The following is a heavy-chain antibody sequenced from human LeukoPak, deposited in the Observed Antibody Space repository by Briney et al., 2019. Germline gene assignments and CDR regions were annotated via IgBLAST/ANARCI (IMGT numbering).Heavy chain of an antibody. D-gene: IGHD3-10*01. CDR1: GYTFTSYD. CDR2: MNPNSGNT. CDR3: ARRGRYYGSGSYWFDP. Sequence: ASVKVSCKASGYTFTSYDINWVRQATGQGLEWMGWMNPNSGNTGYAQKFQGRVTMTRNTSISTAYMELSSLRSEDTAVYYCARRGRYYGSGSYWFDPWGQGTLVTVSS. V-gene: IGHV1-8*01. J-gene: IGHJ5*02.